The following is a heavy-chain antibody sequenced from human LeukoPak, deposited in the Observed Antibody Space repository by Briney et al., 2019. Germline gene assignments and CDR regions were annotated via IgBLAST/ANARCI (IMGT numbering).Heavy chain of an antibody. CDR1: GGSISSSSYY. Sequence: PSETLSLTCTVSGGSISSSSYYWSWIRQPAGKGLEWIGRIYTSGSTNYNPSLKSRVTISVDTSKNQFSLKLSSVTAADTAVYYCARGYQLLLFDYWGQGTLVTVSS. V-gene: IGHV4-61*02. D-gene: IGHD2-2*01. CDR3: ARGYQLLLFDY. CDR2: IYTSGST. J-gene: IGHJ4*02.